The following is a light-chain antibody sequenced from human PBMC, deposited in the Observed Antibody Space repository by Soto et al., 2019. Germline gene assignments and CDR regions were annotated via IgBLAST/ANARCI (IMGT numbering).Light chain of an antibody. CDR2: RNN. Sequence: QSVLTQPPSASGTPGQRVTISCSGSSSNIGSNTVNWYHQLPGTAPKLLIYRNNQRPSGVPDRVSGSKSGTSASLTISGLQSEEEADYYCATWDASLDGMVFGGGTKLTVL. CDR1: SSNIGSNT. J-gene: IGLJ2*01. V-gene: IGLV1-44*01. CDR3: ATWDASLDGMV.